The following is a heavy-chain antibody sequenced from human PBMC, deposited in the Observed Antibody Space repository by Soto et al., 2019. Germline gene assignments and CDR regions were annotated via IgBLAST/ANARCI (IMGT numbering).Heavy chain of an antibody. CDR1: GFTFSGSA. CDR2: IRSKANSYAT. V-gene: IGHV3-73*01. D-gene: IGHD2-2*01. CDR3: TRREVGAD. J-gene: IGHJ1*01. Sequence: EVQLVESGGGSVQPGGSLKLSCAASGFTFSGSAMHWVRQASGKGLEWVGRIRSKANSYATAYAASVKGRFTIYRDDSKNTTYLQMNSLKTEDTSVYYCTRREVGADWGQGTLVTVSS.